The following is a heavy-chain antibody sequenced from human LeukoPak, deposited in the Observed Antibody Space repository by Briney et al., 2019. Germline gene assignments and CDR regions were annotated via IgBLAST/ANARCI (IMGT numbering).Heavy chain of an antibody. J-gene: IGHJ3*02. CDR3: ATYCSGGSCLDAFDI. D-gene: IGHD2-15*01. Sequence: SETLSLTCSVSHYSISSGYYWGWIRQPPGKGLEWIGSIYYSGSTYYNPSLKSRVTISVDTSKNQFSLKLSSVTAADTAVYYCATYCSGGSCLDAFDIWGQGTMVTVSS. CDR2: IYYSGST. V-gene: IGHV4-38-2*02. CDR1: HYSISSGYY.